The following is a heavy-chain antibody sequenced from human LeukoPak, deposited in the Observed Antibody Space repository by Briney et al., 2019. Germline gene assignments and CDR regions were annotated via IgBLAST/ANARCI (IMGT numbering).Heavy chain of an antibody. CDR2: IYPRDGST. CDR1: GYTFTNNY. Sequence: GASVTVSCKASGYTFTNNYLHWVRQAPGQGLEWMGMIYPRDGSTSYAQNFQGRVTVTGDTSTTTVHMELRGLRSEDTAVYYCARDQEGFDYWGQGTVVTVSS. CDR3: ARDQEGFDY. J-gene: IGHJ4*02. V-gene: IGHV1-46*01.